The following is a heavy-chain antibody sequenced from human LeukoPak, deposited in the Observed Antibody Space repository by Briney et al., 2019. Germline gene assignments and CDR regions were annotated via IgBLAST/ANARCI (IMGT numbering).Heavy chain of an antibody. CDR2: ISSNGGST. D-gene: IGHD3-9*01. V-gene: IGHV3-64*01. Sequence: GGSLRLSCAASGFTFSSYAMHWVRQAPGKGLEYVSAISSNGGSTYYANSVKGRFTISRDNSKNTPYLQMGSLRAEDMAVYYCARGRVLRYFDWLSTDFDYWDQGTLVTVSS. CDR3: ARGRVLRYFDWLSTDFDY. CDR1: GFTFSSYA. J-gene: IGHJ4*02.